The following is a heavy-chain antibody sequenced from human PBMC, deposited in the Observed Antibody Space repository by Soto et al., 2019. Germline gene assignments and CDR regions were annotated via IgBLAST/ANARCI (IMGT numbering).Heavy chain of an antibody. CDR1: GFTFSSYS. D-gene: IGHD1-20*01. Sequence: GGSLRLSCVASGFTFSSYSMSWVRQAPGKGLEWVSYITSSSSTIYYADSVKGRFTISRDNVKNSLYLQMSSLRVEDTAVYYCASTITTTLDYWGQGTLVTVSS. J-gene: IGHJ4*02. CDR3: ASTITTTLDY. CDR2: ITSSSSTI. V-gene: IGHV3-48*01.